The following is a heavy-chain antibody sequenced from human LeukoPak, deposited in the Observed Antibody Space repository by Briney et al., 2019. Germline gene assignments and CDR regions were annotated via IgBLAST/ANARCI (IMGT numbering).Heavy chain of an antibody. Sequence: SETLSLTCTVSGGSISSGSYYWSWIRQPAGKGLEWIGRIYTSGSTNYNPSLKSRVTISVDTSKNQFSLKLSSVTAADTAVYYCARVGSSWYTPNFDYWGQGTLVTVSS. CDR1: GGSISSGSYY. V-gene: IGHV4-61*02. J-gene: IGHJ4*02. CDR2: IYTSGST. CDR3: ARVGSSWYTPNFDY. D-gene: IGHD6-13*01.